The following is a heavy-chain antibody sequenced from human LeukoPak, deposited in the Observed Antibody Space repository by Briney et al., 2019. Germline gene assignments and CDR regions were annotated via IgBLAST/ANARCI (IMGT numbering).Heavy chain of an antibody. CDR3: ARALRSRGAAAGTGYLDS. D-gene: IGHD6-13*01. CDR1: NGSINTYF. V-gene: IGHV4-59*08. Sequence: NASETLSLTCTVSNGSINTYFWTWIRQPPGRGLEWIGIINYSETTRYNPSLKSRVTLSVDTSKNLFSLKLDSVTAADTAVYFCARALRSRGAAAGTGYLDSWGQGAPVTVSS. J-gene: IGHJ4*02. CDR2: INYSETT.